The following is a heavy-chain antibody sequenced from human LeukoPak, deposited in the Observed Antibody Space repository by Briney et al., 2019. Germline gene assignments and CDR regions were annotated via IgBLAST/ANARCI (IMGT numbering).Heavy chain of an antibody. D-gene: IGHD2-15*01. J-gene: IGHJ4*02. CDR3: AKARYCSGGSCYDYFDY. V-gene: IGHV3-23*01. Sequence: GGSLRLSCAASGFTFSTFAMTWVRQAPGKGLEWVTAISGGGSSTYYADSVKGRLTISRDNSKNTLYLQMNSLRADDTAVYHCAKARYCSGGSCYDYFDYWGQGTLVTVSS. CDR1: GFTFSTFA. CDR2: ISGGGSST.